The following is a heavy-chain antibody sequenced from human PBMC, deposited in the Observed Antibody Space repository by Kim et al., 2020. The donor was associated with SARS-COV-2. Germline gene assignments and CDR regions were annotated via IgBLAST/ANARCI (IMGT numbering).Heavy chain of an antibody. Sequence: GRFTISRDNAKNSLYLQMNSLRAEDTAVYYCARGKDYDSSGYWALFGFDYWGQGTLVTVSS. J-gene: IGHJ4*02. D-gene: IGHD3-22*01. CDR3: ARGKDYDSSGYWALFGFDY. V-gene: IGHV3-11*06.